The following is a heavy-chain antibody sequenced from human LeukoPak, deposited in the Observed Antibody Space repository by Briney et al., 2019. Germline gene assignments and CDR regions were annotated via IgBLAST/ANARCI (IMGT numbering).Heavy chain of an antibody. J-gene: IGHJ4*02. V-gene: IGHV3-7*01. D-gene: IGHD5-12*01. CDR3: ARAGPGYSGYDAYYFDY. CDR1: GFTFSSYW. Sequence: GGSLRLSCAASGFTFSSYWMSWGRQAPGKGLEWVANIKQDGSEKYYVDSVKGRFTISRDNAKNSLYLQMNSLRAEDTAVYYCARAGPGYSGYDAYYFDYWGQGTLVTVSS. CDR2: IKQDGSEK.